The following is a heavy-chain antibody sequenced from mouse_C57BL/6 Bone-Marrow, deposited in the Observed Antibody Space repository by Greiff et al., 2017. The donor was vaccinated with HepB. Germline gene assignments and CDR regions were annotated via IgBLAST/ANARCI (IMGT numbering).Heavy chain of an antibody. CDR1: GFTFSSYG. J-gene: IGHJ1*03. CDR3: ARQGYYYGSSYWYFDV. V-gene: IGHV5-6*01. CDR2: ISSGGSYT. D-gene: IGHD1-1*01. Sequence: VQLKESGGDLVKPGGSLKLSCAASGFTFSSYGMSWVRQTPDKRLEWVATISSGGSYTYYPDSVKGRFTISRDNAKNTLYLQMSSLKSEDTAMYYCARQGYYYGSSYWYFDVWGTGTTVTVSS.